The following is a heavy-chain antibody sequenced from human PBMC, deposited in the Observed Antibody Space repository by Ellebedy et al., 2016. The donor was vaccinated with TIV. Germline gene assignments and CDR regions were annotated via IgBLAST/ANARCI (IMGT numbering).Heavy chain of an antibody. CDR3: TTAGCSGGSCYSWFDY. CDR2: ISSSSSYI. D-gene: IGHD2-15*01. J-gene: IGHJ5*01. CDR1: GFTFSSYS. Sequence: GGSLRLXCAASGFTFSSYSMNWVRQAPGKGLEWVSSISSSSSYIYYADSVKGRFTISRDNAKNSLYLQMNSLKTEDTAVYYCTTAGCSGGSCYSWFDYWGQGTLVTVSS. V-gene: IGHV3-21*03.